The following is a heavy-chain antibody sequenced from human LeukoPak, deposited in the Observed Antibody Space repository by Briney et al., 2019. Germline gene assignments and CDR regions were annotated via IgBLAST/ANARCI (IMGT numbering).Heavy chain of an antibody. J-gene: IGHJ4*02. CDR1: RFTFSSYW. CDR2: IASDGSST. Sequence: GGSLRLSCAASRFTFSSYWMNWVRQAPGKGLVWVSRIASDGSSTTYADSVKGRFSISRDNAKNTLYLQMNSPRVEDTAVYYCARGRPHGNDYWGQGTLVTVSS. CDR3: ARGRPHGNDY. D-gene: IGHD4-23*01. V-gene: IGHV3-74*01.